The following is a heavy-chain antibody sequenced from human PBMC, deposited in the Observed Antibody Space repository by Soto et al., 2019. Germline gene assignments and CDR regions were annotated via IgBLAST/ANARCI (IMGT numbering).Heavy chain of an antibody. CDR2: IISILGGP. D-gene: IGHD2-15*01. V-gene: IGHV1-69*01. CDR3: ARSSGGSQDYYQSGMVV. J-gene: IGHJ6*02. CDR1: GGTFSSFS. Sequence: QVQLVQSGAEVKKPGSSVKVSCKASGGTFSSFSFSWVRQAPGQGLEWMGGIISILGGPNYAQKFQGRVTITADEYTSTVYMEMSSLRSDDTAVYYCARSSGGSQDYYQSGMVVWGQGTTVTVSS.